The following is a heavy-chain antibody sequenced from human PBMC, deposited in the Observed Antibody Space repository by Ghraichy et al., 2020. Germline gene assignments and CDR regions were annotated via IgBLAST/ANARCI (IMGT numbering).Heavy chain of an antibody. CDR2: ISSSSSYI. D-gene: IGHD4-23*01. CDR3: ARDLNTVVNGYFDY. J-gene: IGHJ4*02. CDR1: GFTFSTYS. Sequence: GGSLRLSCAASGFTFSTYSMNWVRQAPGKGLEWVSSISSSSSYIYYADSVKGRFTISRDNAKNSLYLQMNSLRAEDTAVYYCARDLNTVVNGYFDYWGQGTLVTVSS. V-gene: IGHV3-21*01.